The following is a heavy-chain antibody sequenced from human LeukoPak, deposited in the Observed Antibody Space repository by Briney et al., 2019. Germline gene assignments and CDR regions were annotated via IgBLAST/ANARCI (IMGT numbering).Heavy chain of an antibody. CDR2: ISSSGSTI. CDR3: ARGDYYDSPGATDY. J-gene: IGHJ4*02. Sequence: GGSLRLSCAASGFTFSSYAMSWVRQAPGKGLEWVSYISSSGSTIYYADSVKGRFTISRDNAKNSLYLQMNSLRAEDTAVYYCARGDYYDSPGATDYWGQGTLVTVSS. D-gene: IGHD3-22*01. CDR1: GFTFSSYA. V-gene: IGHV3-48*03.